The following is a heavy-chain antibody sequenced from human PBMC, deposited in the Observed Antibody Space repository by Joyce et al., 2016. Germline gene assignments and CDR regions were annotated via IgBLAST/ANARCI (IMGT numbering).Heavy chain of an antibody. Sequence: QVQLVQSGAEVKKPGASVKVSCKASGYTFTSYYMHWVRQAPGQGLGWVGIINPSGGSTTYAQKFQGRVTMTRDTSTSTVYMELSSLRSEDTAVYYCAREIWNQYYFDYWGQGTLVTVSS. CDR2: INPSGGST. CDR1: GYTFTSYY. V-gene: IGHV1-46*01. CDR3: AREIWNQYYFDY. J-gene: IGHJ4*02. D-gene: IGHD1-1*01.